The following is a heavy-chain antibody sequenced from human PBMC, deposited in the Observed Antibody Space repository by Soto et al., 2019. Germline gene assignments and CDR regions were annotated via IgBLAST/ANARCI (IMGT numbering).Heavy chain of an antibody. CDR2: ISYDGSNK. D-gene: IGHD3-16*02. J-gene: IGHJ3*02. CDR3: AIDQITFGGVIDSFDAFDI. Sequence: GSLRLSCAASGFTFSSYGMHWVRQAPGKGLGWVAVISYDGSNKYYADSVKGRFTISRDNSKNTLYLQMNSLRAEDTAVYYCAIDQITFGGVIDSFDAFDIWGQGTMVTVSS. V-gene: IGHV3-30*03. CDR1: GFTFSSYG.